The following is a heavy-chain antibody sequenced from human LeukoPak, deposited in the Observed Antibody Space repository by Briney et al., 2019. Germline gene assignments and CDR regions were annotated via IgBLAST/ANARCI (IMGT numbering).Heavy chain of an antibody. CDR2: INPNSGGT. Sequence: ASVKVSCKASGYTFTSYGISWVRQAPGQGLEWMGWINPNSGGTNYAQKFQGRVTMTRDTSISTAYMELSRLRSDDTAVYYCARGSGSHDYWGQGTLVTVSS. J-gene: IGHJ4*02. D-gene: IGHD3-10*01. CDR3: ARGSGSHDY. V-gene: IGHV1-2*02. CDR1: GYTFTSYG.